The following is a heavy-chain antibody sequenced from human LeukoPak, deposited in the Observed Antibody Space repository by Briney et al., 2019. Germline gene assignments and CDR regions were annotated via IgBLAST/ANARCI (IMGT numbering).Heavy chain of an antibody. CDR1: GGSFSGYY. D-gene: IGHD1-1*01. V-gene: IGHV4-34*01. CDR2: INLSGST. J-gene: IGHJ6*03. Sequence: SETLSLTCAVSGGSFSGYYWSWIRQPPGKGLEWIGEINLSGSTNYNPSLKSRVTISVDTSKNQFSLRLRSVTAADTAVYFCARGRVSSSTWYSTYYYYFYMDVWGKGTKVTVSS. CDR3: ARGRVSSSTWYSTYYYYFYMDV.